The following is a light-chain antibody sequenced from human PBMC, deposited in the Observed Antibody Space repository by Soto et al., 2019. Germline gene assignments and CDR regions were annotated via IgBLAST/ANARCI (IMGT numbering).Light chain of an antibody. CDR3: ATWDDSLSGHYV. Sequence: QSALTQPRSVSGSPGQSVTISCTGTSSNIGSNYVCWYQHLPGTAPKLLIYSNNQRPSGVPDRFSGSKSGTSASLAISGLRSEDEADYYCATWDDSLSGHYVFGTGTKLTVL. J-gene: IGLJ1*01. CDR2: SNN. V-gene: IGLV1-47*02. CDR1: SSNIGSNY.